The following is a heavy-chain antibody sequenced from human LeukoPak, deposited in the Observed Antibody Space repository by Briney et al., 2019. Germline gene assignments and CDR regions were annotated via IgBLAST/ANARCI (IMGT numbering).Heavy chain of an antibody. Sequence: GGSLRLSCAASGFTFSSYAMSWVSQAPGKGLEWVSAISGSGGSTYYADSVKGRFTISRDNSKNTLYLQMNSLRAEDTAVYYCAKDPGAFPYFFDSWGQGTLVSVSS. CDR2: ISGSGGST. J-gene: IGHJ4*02. CDR3: AKDPGAFPYFFDS. CDR1: GFTFSSYA. V-gene: IGHV3-23*01. D-gene: IGHD4/OR15-4a*01.